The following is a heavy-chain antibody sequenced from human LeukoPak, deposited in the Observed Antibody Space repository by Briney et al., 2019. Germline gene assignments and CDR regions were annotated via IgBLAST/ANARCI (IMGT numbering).Heavy chain of an antibody. V-gene: IGHV1-2*02. J-gene: IGHJ4*02. Sequence: ASVKVSCKTSGYTFTDYYIHWMRQAPGQGLEWMGWINSNSGGTSYAQKFQGRVTLTRDTPTRTAFMELNRLTSDDTAAYYWARTSIAARRADFDYWGQGTVVTVSS. D-gene: IGHD6-6*01. CDR3: ARTSIAARRADFDY. CDR1: GYTFTDYY. CDR2: INSNSGGT.